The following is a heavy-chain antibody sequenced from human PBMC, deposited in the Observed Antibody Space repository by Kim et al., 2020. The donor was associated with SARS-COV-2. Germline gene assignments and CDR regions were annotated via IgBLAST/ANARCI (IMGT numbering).Heavy chain of an antibody. CDR3: ARDWGVLAYYFDY. J-gene: IGHJ4*02. D-gene: IGHD3-16*01. V-gene: IGHV4-4*07. Sequence: YNPSLKSRVTMSVDTSKNQFSLKLSSVTAADTAVYYCARDWGVLAYYFDYWGQGTLVTVSS.